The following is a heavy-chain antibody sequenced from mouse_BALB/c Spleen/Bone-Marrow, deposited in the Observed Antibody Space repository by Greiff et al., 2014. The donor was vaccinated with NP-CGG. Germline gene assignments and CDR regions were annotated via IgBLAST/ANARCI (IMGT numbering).Heavy chain of an antibody. CDR2: ICSGGST. V-gene: IGHV2-2*02. D-gene: IGHD1-1*01. CDR1: GFSFTSYG. Sequence: VMLVESGPGLVQPSQSLSITCTVSGFSFTSYGVHWVRQSPGKGLEWLGVICSGGSTDYNAAFISRLSISKDNSKSQVFFKMNSLQANDTAIYYCARNYYGSSYWYFDVWGAGTTVTVSS. J-gene: IGHJ1*01. CDR3: ARNYYGSSYWYFDV.